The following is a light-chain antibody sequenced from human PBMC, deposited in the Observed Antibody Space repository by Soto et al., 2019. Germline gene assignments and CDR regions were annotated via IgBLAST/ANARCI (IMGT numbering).Light chain of an antibody. J-gene: IGKJ1*01. V-gene: IGKV1-39*01. CDR2: STT. Sequence: DIQMTQSPSSLSASLGDGFTVTCRASRSVSGYVSWYQQKPGRAPKLLLHSTTILQSGVPSRFSGSGSATDFSLTINSLHPDDAGTYYCLQTYTVPWTFGQGTKVEFK. CDR1: RSVSGY. CDR3: LQTYTVPWT.